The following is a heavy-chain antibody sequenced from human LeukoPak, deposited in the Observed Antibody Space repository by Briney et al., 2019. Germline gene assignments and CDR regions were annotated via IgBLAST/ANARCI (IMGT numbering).Heavy chain of an antibody. CDR1: GFTFTTYA. V-gene: IGHV3-23*01. CDR2: ISGSGGGT. D-gene: IGHD3-22*01. J-gene: IGHJ5*02. Sequence: PGGSLRLSCAASGFTFTTYAMSWVRQAPGKGLEWVSLISGSGGGTYYADSVKGRFTISRDNSKNMVYLQVNSLRADDTAVYYCAKDRYYDNSANHYESESWGQGTLVTVSS. CDR3: AKDRYYDNSANHYESES.